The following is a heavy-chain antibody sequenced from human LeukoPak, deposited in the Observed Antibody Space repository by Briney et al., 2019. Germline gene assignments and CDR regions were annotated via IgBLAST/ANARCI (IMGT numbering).Heavy chain of an antibody. D-gene: IGHD3-22*01. CDR2: IYHSGST. V-gene: IGHV4-38-2*01. J-gene: IGHJ4*02. CDR3: SRSPYYYDSSGYLDY. CDR1: GYSISSGYY. Sequence: SETLSLTCAVSGYSISSGYYWGWIRQPPGKGLEWIGSIYHSGSTYYNPSLKSRVTISVDTSKNQFSLKLSSVTAADTAVYDCSRSPYYYDSSGYLDYWGQGTLVTVSS.